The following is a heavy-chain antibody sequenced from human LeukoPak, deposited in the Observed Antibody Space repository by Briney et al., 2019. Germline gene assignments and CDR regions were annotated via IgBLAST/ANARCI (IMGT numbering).Heavy chain of an antibody. J-gene: IGHJ5*02. CDR1: TYTFTRYG. D-gene: IGHD3-16*01. V-gene: IGHV1-18*01. CDR2: ISGYNGNT. Sequence: ASVKVSCKASTYTFTRYGISWVRQAPGQGLEWMGWISGYNGNTNYAQKFLGRVSMTAGTATSTAYMELSRLRSDDTAVYYCAREKLRGRHQFDPWGQGTLVTVSS. CDR3: AREKLRGRHQFDP.